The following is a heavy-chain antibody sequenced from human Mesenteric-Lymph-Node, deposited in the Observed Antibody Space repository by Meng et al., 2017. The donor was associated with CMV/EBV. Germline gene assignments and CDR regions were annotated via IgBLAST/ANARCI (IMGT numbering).Heavy chain of an antibody. CDR2: SNPSGGST. D-gene: IGHD3-10*01. CDR3: ASDLIDTGIRGWAVGFDY. CDR1: TFSSYY. J-gene: IGHJ4*02. Sequence: TFSSYYINWVRQAPRRGLGWVGMSNPSGGSTSYEQKSQGRVTMTSDTSTITVYMELSSLRSEDTADYYCASDLIDTGIRGWAVGFDYWGQGTLVTVSS. V-gene: IGHV1-46*01.